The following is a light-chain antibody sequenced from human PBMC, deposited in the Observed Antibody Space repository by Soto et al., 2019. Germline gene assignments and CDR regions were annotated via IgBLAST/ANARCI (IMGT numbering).Light chain of an antibody. J-gene: IGKJ3*01. V-gene: IGKV1-5*03. CDR3: QQYDSYSRA. CDR1: QSIKSW. Sequence: DIQMTQSPSTLSASVGDRVTITCRASQSIKSWLAWYQQKPGKVPKLLIYKASSLESGVPSRFSGSASGTQFTLTISSLQPDDFATYYCQQYDSYSRAFGPGTKVDIK. CDR2: KAS.